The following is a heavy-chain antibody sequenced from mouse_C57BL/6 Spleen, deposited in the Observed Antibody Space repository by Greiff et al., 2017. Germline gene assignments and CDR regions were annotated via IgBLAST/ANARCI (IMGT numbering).Heavy chain of an antibody. CDR2: INPNNGGT. J-gene: IGHJ1*03. Sequence: VQLQQYGPELVKPGASVKMSCKASGYTFTDYNMHWVKQSHGKSLEWIGYINPNNGGTSYNQKFKGKATLTVNKSSSTAYMELRSLTSEDSAVYYCARSFYCDDWYFDVWGTGTTVTVSS. CDR1: GYTFTDYN. D-gene: IGHD2-13*01. V-gene: IGHV1-22*01. CDR3: ARSFYCDDWYFDV.